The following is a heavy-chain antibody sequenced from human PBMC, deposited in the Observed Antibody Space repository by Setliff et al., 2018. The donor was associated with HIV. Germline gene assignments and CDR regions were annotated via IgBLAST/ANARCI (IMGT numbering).Heavy chain of an antibody. CDR2: IYYSGST. Sequence: PSETLSLTCSVSGGSVGSGSYYWSWIRQSPGKGLECLGYIYYSGSTTYNPSLRSRVTISIDTSKNQFSLNLRSVTAADTAVYYCARDPPGYGDSKDYWGQGKLVTISS. CDR1: GGSVGSGSYY. V-gene: IGHV4-61*01. D-gene: IGHD4-17*01. J-gene: IGHJ4*02. CDR3: ARDPPGYGDSKDY.